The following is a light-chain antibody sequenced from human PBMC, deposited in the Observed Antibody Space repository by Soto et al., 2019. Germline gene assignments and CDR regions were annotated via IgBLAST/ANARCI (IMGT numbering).Light chain of an antibody. CDR2: DDN. J-gene: IGLJ1*01. CDR3: GSWDSSLSAYV. CDR1: SSNIGGNS. V-gene: IGLV1-51*01. Sequence: QSFLTQPPSVSAAPVQKVTISCSGSSSNIGGNSVSWYQQLPGTAPKLLIYDDNKRPSGIPDRFSGSKSGTSATLGITGFQTGDEADYYCGSWDSSLSAYVFGTGTKVTVL.